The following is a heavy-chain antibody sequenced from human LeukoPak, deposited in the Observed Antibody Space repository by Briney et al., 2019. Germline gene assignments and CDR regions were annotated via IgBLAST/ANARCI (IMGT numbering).Heavy chain of an antibody. V-gene: IGHV3-74*01. Sequence: GGSLRLSCAASGFTFSTYWMHWVRQAPGKGLVWVARSNSDGSATIYADSVKGRFVISRDNSKNTLYLQMSSLRVEDTALYYCAREWRGFEDYWVQGTLVTVSS. CDR1: GFTFSTYW. CDR3: AREWRGFEDY. CDR2: SNSDGSAT. D-gene: IGHD3-9*01. J-gene: IGHJ4*02.